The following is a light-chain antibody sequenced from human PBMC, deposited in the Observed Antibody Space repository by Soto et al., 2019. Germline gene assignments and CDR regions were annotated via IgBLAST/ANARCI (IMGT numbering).Light chain of an antibody. Sequence: QSVLTQPPSVSGTPGQRVTVACSGGRSNIGSNTVHWYQQLPGAAPTLLIYRDNQRPSGDPDRFAASKAGTSASLAISGLLTEDQCDYHCAAWDDSHIVRSVLGTGTKVTV. J-gene: IGLJ1*01. V-gene: IGLV1-44*01. CDR3: AAWDDSHIVRSV. CDR2: RDN. CDR1: RSNIGSNT.